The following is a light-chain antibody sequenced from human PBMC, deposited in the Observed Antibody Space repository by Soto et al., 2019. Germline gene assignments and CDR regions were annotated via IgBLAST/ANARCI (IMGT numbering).Light chain of an antibody. J-gene: IGLJ3*02. CDR3: CSFVDSDTVL. V-gene: IGLV2-11*01. CDR1: SSDVGSYKY. Sequence: QSALTQPRSVSGSPGQSVTISCTGTSSDVGSYKYVSWYQHHPGKAPKLMIFDVNKRPSGVPDRFSGSNSGNAASLTISGLQAEDGADYFCCSFVDSDTVLFGGGTKVTVL. CDR2: DVN.